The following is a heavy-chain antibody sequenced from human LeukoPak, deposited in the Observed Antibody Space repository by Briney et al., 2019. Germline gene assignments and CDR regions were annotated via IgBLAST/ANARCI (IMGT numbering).Heavy chain of an antibody. V-gene: IGHV3-30*18. D-gene: IGHD2-21*02. CDR2: ISYDGSNK. Sequence: PGGSLRLSCAASGFTVSSNYMSWVRQAPGKGLEWVALISYDGSNKYYADSVKGRFTISRDQSKNTLYLQMNSLRAEDTAVYYCAKDPSLRVTLPVWGQGTLVTVSS. CDR1: GFTVSSNY. CDR3: AKDPSLRVTLPV. J-gene: IGHJ4*02.